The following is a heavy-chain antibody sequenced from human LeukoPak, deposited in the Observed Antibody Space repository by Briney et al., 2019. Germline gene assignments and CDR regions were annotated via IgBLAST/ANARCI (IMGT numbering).Heavy chain of an antibody. CDR3: ARFAVPPYGMDV. D-gene: IGHD2-2*01. CDR2: INAGNCNT. V-gene: IGHV1-3*01. J-gene: IGHJ6*02. Sequence: WINAGNCNTKYSQKFQGRVTITRDTSASTAYMELSSLRSEDTAVYYCARFAVPPYGMDVWGQGTTVTVSS.